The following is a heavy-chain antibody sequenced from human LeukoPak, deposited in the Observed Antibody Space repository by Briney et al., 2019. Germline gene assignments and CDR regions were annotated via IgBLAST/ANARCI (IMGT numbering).Heavy chain of an antibody. J-gene: IGHJ4*02. CDR2: ISYDGSNK. D-gene: IGHD6-13*01. V-gene: IGHV3-30*18. Sequence: PGRSLRLSCAASGSTFSSYGMNWVRQAPGKGLEWVAVISYDGSNKYYADSVKGRFTISRDNFKNTLYLQMNSLRAEDTAVYYCAKRMGPSIAATDLDYWGQGTLVTVSS. CDR3: AKRMGPSIAATDLDY. CDR1: GSTFSSYG.